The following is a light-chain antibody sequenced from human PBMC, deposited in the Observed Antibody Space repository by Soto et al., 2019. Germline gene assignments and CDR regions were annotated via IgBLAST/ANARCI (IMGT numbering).Light chain of an antibody. CDR2: DVS. V-gene: IGLV2-14*01. CDR3: CSYTTSSTLV. J-gene: IGLJ2*01. Sequence: QSALTQPASVSGSPGQSITISCTGTSSDVGGYNYVSWYQQHPGKAPKLLIYDVSNRPSGVSNRFSGSKSGNTASLTISGLRAEDEADYYCCSYTTSSTLVFGGGTQLTVL. CDR1: SSDVGGYNY.